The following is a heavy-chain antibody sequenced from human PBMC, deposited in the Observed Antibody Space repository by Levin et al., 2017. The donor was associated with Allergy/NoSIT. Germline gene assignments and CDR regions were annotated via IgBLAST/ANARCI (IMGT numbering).Heavy chain of an antibody. Sequence: GGSLRLSCAASGFTFSSYGMHWVRQAPGKGLEWVAVISYDGSNKYYADSVKGRFTISRDNSKNTLYLQMNSLRAEDTAVYYCAKDWRGLLWFGESHMDVWGKGTTVTVSS. J-gene: IGHJ6*03. D-gene: IGHD3-10*01. CDR3: AKDWRGLLWFGESHMDV. V-gene: IGHV3-30*18. CDR1: GFTFSSYG. CDR2: ISYDGSNK.